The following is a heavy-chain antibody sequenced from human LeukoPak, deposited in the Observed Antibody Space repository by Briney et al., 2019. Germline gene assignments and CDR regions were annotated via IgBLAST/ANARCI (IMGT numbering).Heavy chain of an antibody. D-gene: IGHD1-26*01. V-gene: IGHV3-23*01. CDR2: ISGSGGST. J-gene: IGHJ4*02. CDR3: AKLVGAIPFDY. CDR1: GFTFSSYA. Sequence: PEGSLRLSCAASGFTFSSYAMSWVRQAPGKGLEWVSSISGSGGSTHYADSVKGRFAISRDNSKNTLYLQMNSLRAEDTAVYYCAKLVGAIPFDYWGQGTLVTVSS.